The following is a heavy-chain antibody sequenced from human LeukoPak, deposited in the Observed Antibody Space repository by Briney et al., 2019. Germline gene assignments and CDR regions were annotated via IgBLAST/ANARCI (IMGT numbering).Heavy chain of an antibody. CDR2: IHPGDSES. CDR3: VTSMDV. V-gene: IGHV5-51*01. Sequence: ESLKISCKGSGYSFTSYWIGWVRQMPGKGLEWMRIIHPGDSESRYSPSFQGQVTISADKSITTAYRQWSSLKASDTAMYYCVTSMDVWGQGTTVTGSS. J-gene: IGHJ6*02. CDR1: GYSFTSYW.